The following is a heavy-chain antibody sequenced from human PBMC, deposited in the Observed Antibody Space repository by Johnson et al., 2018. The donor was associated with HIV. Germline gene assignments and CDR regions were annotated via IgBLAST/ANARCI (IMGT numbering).Heavy chain of an antibody. CDR3: CSWGSDAFDI. CDR2: IYRGGST. CDR1: GFTVSSNY. V-gene: IGHV3-53*01. Sequence: VQLVESGGGLIQPGGSLRLSCAASGFTVSSNYMSWVRQAPGKGLAWVSVIYRGGSTYYADSVKGRFTISRDNSKNRLYLQLNSLRAEDTAVYYCCSWGSDAFDIWGQGTMVTVAS. J-gene: IGHJ3*02. D-gene: IGHD7-27*01.